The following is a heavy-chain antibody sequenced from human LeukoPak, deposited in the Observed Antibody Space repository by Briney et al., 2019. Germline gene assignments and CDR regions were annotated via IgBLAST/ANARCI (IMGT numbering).Heavy chain of an antibody. V-gene: IGHV1-18*01. CDR2: ISAYNGNT. J-gene: IGHJ5*02. CDR1: GYTFTSYG. Sequence: ALVKVSCKASGYTFTSYGISWVRQAPGQGLEWMGWISAYNGNTNYAQKLQGRVTMTTDTSTSTAYMELRSLRSDDTAVYYCARVRRDSGSYMRRGNWFDPWGQGTLVTVSS. D-gene: IGHD1-26*01. CDR3: ARVRRDSGSYMRRGNWFDP.